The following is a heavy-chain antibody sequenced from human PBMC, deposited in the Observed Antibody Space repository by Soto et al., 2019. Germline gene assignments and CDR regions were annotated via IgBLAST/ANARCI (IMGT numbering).Heavy chain of an antibody. CDR3: AKKGAVAGNEHYFDH. V-gene: IGHV3-23*01. CDR1: GFTFSDYY. J-gene: IGHJ4*02. D-gene: IGHD6-19*01. Sequence: QPGGSLRLSCAASGFTFSDYYMSWVRQAPGKGLEWVSAISGSGGSPYYADSLKGRFTISRDNSKDTLYLQMNSRRAEDTAVYYCAKKGAVAGNEHYFDHWGQGTLVTVSS. CDR2: ISGSGGSP.